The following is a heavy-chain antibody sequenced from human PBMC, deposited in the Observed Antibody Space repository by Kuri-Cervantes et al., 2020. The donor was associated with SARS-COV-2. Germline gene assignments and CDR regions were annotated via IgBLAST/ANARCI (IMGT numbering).Heavy chain of an antibody. D-gene: IGHD3-22*01. CDR1: GYTFTSYA. V-gene: IGHV1-3*01. J-gene: IGHJ4*02. Sequence: ASVKVSCKASGYTFTSYAMHWVRQAPGQRLEWMGWINAGNGNTKYSQKFQGRVTITRDTSASTAYMELSSLRSEDTAVYYCARDTYYYDSSGYYYGRFDYWGQGTLVTVSS. CDR3: ARDTYYYDSSGYYYGRFDY. CDR2: INAGNGNT.